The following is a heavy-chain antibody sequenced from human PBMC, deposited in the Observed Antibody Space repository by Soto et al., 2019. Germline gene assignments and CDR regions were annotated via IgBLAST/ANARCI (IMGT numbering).Heavy chain of an antibody. Sequence: PSETLSLTCTVSGGSISNAAYSWSWLRPPPGKGLEWIGYIYPSGMPIYNPSLRSRVTISIDRSNDQFSLNLKSVTAADTAVYYCARERGGYGLFDSWGQGTLVTVSS. J-gene: IGHJ4*02. CDR2: IYPSGMP. CDR1: GGSISNAAYS. D-gene: IGHD5-18*01. V-gene: IGHV4-30-2*01. CDR3: ARERGGYGLFDS.